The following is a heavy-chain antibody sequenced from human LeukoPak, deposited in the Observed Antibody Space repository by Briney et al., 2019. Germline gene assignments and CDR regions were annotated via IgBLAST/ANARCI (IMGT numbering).Heavy chain of an antibody. D-gene: IGHD6-6*01. CDR1: GLTLSNYW. CDR2: IKPDGSEK. V-gene: IGHV3-7*01. J-gene: IGHJ4*02. CDR3: ARERYSSSRVVDY. Sequence: GGSLRLSCVAPGLTLSNYWMSWVRQAPGKGLEWVATIKPDGSEKYYVDSVKGRFTISRDNAKRSLYLQMNSLRAEDTAVYYCARERYSSSRVVDYWGQGTLVTVSS.